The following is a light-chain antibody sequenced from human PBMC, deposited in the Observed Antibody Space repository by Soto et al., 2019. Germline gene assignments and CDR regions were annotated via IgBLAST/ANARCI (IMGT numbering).Light chain of an antibody. CDR1: QSVSSY. CDR2: GAS. V-gene: IGKV3-15*01. J-gene: IGKJ1*01. Sequence: GLSQAPATLSLYPGERATLSCRASQSVSSYLAWYQQKPGQAPRLLIYGASTRDTGIPARFSGSGSGAEFTLTISSLQPDDFAAYYCQHYNKWPLTFGQGTKVDIK. CDR3: QHYNKWPLT.